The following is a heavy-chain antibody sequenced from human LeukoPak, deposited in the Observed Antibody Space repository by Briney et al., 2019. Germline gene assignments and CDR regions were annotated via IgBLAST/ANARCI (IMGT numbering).Heavy chain of an antibody. V-gene: IGHV4-34*01. CDR2: INHSGST. CDR3: ASFKYFDWFPDY. D-gene: IGHD3-9*01. CDR1: GGSFSGYY. J-gene: IGHJ4*02. Sequence: PSETLSLTCAVYGGSFSGYYWTWIRQPPGKGLEWTGEINHSGSTSYNPSLKSRVTISVDTSNSQFSLKLSSVTAADTAVYYCASFKYFDWFPDYWGQGTLVTVSS.